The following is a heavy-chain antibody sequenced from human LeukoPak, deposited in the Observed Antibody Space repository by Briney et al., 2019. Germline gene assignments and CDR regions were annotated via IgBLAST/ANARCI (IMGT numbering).Heavy chain of an antibody. CDR1: GYSFTSYW. Sequence: GESLKISCKGSGYSFTSYWIGWVRQMPGKGLEWMGIIYPGDSDTRYSPSFQGQVTISADKSISTAYLQWSSLKASDTAMYYCATGRTYYHDSSGRSDALDIWGQGTMVTVSS. J-gene: IGHJ3*02. V-gene: IGHV5-51*01. CDR2: IYPGDSDT. D-gene: IGHD3-22*01. CDR3: ATGRTYYHDSSGRSDALDI.